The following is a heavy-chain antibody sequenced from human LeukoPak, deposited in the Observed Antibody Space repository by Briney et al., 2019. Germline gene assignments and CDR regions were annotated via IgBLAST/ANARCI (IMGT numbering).Heavy chain of an antibody. CDR2: INHSGST. J-gene: IGHJ6*04. Sequence: SETLSLTCAVYGGSFGGYYWSWIRQPPGKGLEWIGEINHSGSTNYNPSLKSRVTISVDTSKNQFPLKLSSVTAADTAVYYCARVARYCSGGSCYFSGMDVWGKGTTVTVSS. CDR1: GGSFGGYY. CDR3: ARVARYCSGGSCYFSGMDV. V-gene: IGHV4-34*01. D-gene: IGHD2-15*01.